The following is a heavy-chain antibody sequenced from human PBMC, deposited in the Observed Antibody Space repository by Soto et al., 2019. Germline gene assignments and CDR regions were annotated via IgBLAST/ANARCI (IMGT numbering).Heavy chain of an antibody. CDR1: GFTFTTYS. Sequence: EVQVVESGGGLVQPGGSLRVSCAASGFTFTTYSMNWVRQSPGKRLEWVSYISSSSATMYYADSVKGLFTISRDNAKNSLYLQMNSLRDEDTAVYYCARDNIVSYGSRTDYYYDGMDVWGQGTTVTVSS. V-gene: IGHV3-48*02. CDR2: ISSSSATM. J-gene: IGHJ6*02. D-gene: IGHD3-10*01. CDR3: ARDNIVSYGSRTDYYYDGMDV.